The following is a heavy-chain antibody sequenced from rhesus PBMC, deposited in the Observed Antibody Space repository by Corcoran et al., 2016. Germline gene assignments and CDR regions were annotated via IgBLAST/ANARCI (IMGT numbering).Heavy chain of an antibody. CDR1: VYPFTDLY. CDR2: VDPGYGEI. D-gene: IGHD5-12*01. J-gene: IGHJ4*01. V-gene: IGHV1-156*01. Sequence: EVQLVQSGAEGKKHGASVTVSCQVSVYPFTDLYMHWVRHAPGNGLEWMGGVDPGYGEIIHAEKVQGRVTMTEDTSTDTAYMELSSLRSEDTAVYYCARVRYSYSFDYWGQGVLVTVSS. CDR3: ARVRYSYSFDY.